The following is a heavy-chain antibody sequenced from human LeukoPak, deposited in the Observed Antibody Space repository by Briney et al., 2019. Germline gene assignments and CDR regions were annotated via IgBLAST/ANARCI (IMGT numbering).Heavy chain of an antibody. D-gene: IGHD1-26*01. CDR2: ISPNSGGT. V-gene: IGHV1-2*06. J-gene: IGHJ5*02. Sequence: GASVKVSCKASGYTFTGYYMHWVRQAPGQGLEWMGRISPNSGGTNYAQKFQGRATMTRDTSISTAYMELSRLRSDDTAVYYCARGEVGATRNWFDPWGQGTLVTVSS. CDR3: ARGEVGATRNWFDP. CDR1: GYTFTGYY.